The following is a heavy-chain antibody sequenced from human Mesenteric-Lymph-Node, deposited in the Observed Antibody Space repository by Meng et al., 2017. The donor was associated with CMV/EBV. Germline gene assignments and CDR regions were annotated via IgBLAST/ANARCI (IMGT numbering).Heavy chain of an antibody. CDR3: ARERGPIVVVPAAIDSYYYYYYYGMDV. CDR1: GYTFTSYG. CDR2: ISAYNGNT. Sequence: ASVKVSCKASGYTFTSYGISWVRQAPGQGLEWMGWISAYNGNTNYAQKLQGRVTMTTDTSTSTAYMELRSLRSDDTAVYYCARERGPIVVVPAAIDSYYYYYYYGMDVWGQGTTVTVSS. J-gene: IGHJ6*02. D-gene: IGHD2-2*01. V-gene: IGHV1-18*01.